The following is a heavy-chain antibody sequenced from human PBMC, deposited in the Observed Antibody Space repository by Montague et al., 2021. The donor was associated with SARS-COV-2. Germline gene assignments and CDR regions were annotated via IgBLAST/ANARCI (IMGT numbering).Heavy chain of an antibody. CDR3: ARGLAELRYFDWYHYYFDY. D-gene: IGHD3-9*01. CDR1: GGSFSGYY. J-gene: IGHJ4*02. CDR2: INHSGST. V-gene: IGHV4-34*01. Sequence: SETLSLTCAVHGGSFSGYYWSWIRQPPGKGLEWIGEINHSGSTNYNPPLKSRVTISVDTSKNQFSLKLSSVTAADTAVYYCARGLAELRYFDWYHYYFDYWGQGTLVTVSS.